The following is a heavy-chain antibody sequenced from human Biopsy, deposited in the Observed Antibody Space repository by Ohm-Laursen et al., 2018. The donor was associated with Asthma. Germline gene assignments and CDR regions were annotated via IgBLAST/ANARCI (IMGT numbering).Heavy chain of an antibody. CDR2: INPNSGGT. Sequence: ASVKVSCNASGYTFTGYYMHWVRQAPGQGLEWMGWINPNSGGTNYAQKFQGWVTMTRDTSISTAYMELSRLRSDDTAVYYCARDAAAAGESYYYYYGMDVWAKGPRSPSP. V-gene: IGHV1-2*04. J-gene: IGHJ6*02. CDR3: ARDAAAAGESYYYYYGMDV. CDR1: GYTFTGYY. D-gene: IGHD6-13*01.